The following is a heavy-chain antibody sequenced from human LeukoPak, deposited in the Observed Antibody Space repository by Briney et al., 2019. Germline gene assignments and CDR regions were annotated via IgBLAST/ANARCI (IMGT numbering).Heavy chain of an antibody. V-gene: IGHV3-48*03. CDR2: ISSSGSTI. D-gene: IGHD3-10*01. Sequence: GGSLRLSCAASGFTLSSYEMNWVRQAPGKGLEWVSYISSSGSTIYYADSVKGRFTISRDNSKNSLYLQMNSLRTEDTALYYCAKGKNTGSYLSHVDYWGQGTLVTVSS. CDR3: AKGKNTGSYLSHVDY. CDR1: GFTLSSYE. J-gene: IGHJ4*02.